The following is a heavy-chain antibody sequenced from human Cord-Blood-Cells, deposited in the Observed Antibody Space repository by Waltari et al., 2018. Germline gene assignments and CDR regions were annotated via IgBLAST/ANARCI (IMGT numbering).Heavy chain of an antibody. V-gene: IGHV3-30*04. CDR3: ARDGIAAAGFDY. CDR2: ILYDGSNK. Sequence: QVQLVESGGGVVQPGRSLRLSCAASGFTFSSYAMHWVRQAPGKGLEWVAVILYDGSNKYYADSVKGRFTISRDNSKNTLYLQMNSLRAEDTAVYYCARDGIAAAGFDYWGQGTLVTVSS. CDR1: GFTFSSYA. J-gene: IGHJ4*02. D-gene: IGHD6-13*01.